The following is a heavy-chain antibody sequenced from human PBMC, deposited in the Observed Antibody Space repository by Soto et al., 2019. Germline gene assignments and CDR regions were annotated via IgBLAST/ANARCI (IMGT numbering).Heavy chain of an antibody. CDR2: IIPIFGTA. J-gene: IGHJ5*02. Sequence: ASVKVSCKASGGTFSSYAISWVRQAPGQGLEWMGGIIPIFGTANYAQKFQGRVTITADKSTSTAYMELSSLRSEDTAVYYCARVDTAMVYSFDPWGQGTLVTVSS. D-gene: IGHD5-18*01. CDR3: ARVDTAMVYSFDP. CDR1: GGTFSSYA. V-gene: IGHV1-69*06.